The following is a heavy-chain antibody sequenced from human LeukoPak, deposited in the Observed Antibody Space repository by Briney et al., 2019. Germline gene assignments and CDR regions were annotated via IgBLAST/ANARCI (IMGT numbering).Heavy chain of an antibody. Sequence: GASLQISCKGSGYSFTSYWIGWVRPLPGEGLEGMENIYPGDSNTRYGPSFQGQVTISADKSTSTAYLQWSSLKASDTAVYYCARHATSISYEHYWGQGTLVTVSS. CDR2: IYPGDSNT. CDR3: ARHATSISYEHY. J-gene: IGHJ4*02. CDR1: GYSFTSYW. D-gene: IGHD6-13*01. V-gene: IGHV5-51*01.